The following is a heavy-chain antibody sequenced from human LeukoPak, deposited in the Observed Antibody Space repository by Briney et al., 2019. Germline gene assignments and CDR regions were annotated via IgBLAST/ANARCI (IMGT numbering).Heavy chain of an antibody. D-gene: IGHD3-10*01. CDR1: GFTFSSYA. CDR3: AKVEWFGELLYRRPFDY. V-gene: IGHV3-23*01. Sequence: GGSLRLSCAASGFTFSSYAMSWVRQAPGKGLGWVSAISGSGGSTYYADSVKGRFTISRDNSKNTLYLQMNSLRAEDTAVYYCAKVEWFGELLYRRPFDYWGQGTLVTVSS. CDR2: ISGSGGST. J-gene: IGHJ4*02.